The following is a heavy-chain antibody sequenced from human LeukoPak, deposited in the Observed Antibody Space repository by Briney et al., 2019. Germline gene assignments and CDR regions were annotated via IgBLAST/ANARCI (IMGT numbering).Heavy chain of an antibody. V-gene: IGHV3-7*01. J-gene: IGHJ6*03. CDR1: GFTFSSYW. D-gene: IGHD5-12*01. CDR3: ARCPGGYSADYYYYYMDV. Sequence: GGSLRLSCAASGFTFSSYWMSWVRQAPGKGLEWVANIKQDGSEKYYVDSVKGRFTISRENAKNSLYLQMNSLRAEDTAVYYCARCPGGYSADYYYYYMDVWGKGTTVTISS. CDR2: IKQDGSEK.